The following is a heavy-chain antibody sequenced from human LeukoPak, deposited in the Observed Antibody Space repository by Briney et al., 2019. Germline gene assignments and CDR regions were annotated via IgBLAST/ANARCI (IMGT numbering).Heavy chain of an antibody. V-gene: IGHV1-18*01. CDR2: ISAYNGNT. Sequence: GASVKVSCKASGYTFTSYGISWVRQAPGQGLEWMGWISAYNGNTNYAQKLQGRVTMTTDTSTSTAYMELRSLRSDDTAVYYCARDRLRYYDFWSGPNGDYWGQGTLVTVSS. J-gene: IGHJ4*02. CDR3: ARDRLRYYDFWSGPNGDY. CDR1: GYTFTSYG. D-gene: IGHD3-3*01.